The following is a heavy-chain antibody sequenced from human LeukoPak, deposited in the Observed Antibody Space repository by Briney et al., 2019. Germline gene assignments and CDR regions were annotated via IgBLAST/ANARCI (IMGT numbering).Heavy chain of an antibody. CDR2: ISWNSGSI. CDR1: GFTFDDYA. J-gene: IGHJ4*02. D-gene: IGHD3-10*01. V-gene: IGHV3-9*01. Sequence: PGRSLRLSCAASGFTFDDYAMHWVRQAPGKGLEWVSGISWNSGSIGYADSVKGRFTISRDNAKNSLYLQMNSLTAEDTAMYYCAKGDPMVRGVDYWGQGTLVTVSS. CDR3: AKGDPMVRGVDY.